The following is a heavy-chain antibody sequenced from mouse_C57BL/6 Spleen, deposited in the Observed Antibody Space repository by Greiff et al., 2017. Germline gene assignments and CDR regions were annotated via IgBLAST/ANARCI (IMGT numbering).Heavy chain of an antibody. V-gene: IGHV1-52*01. CDR1: GYTFTSYW. CDR3: AKGRFYAMGY. Sequence: VQLQQPGAELVRPGSSVKLSCKASGYTFTSYWMHWVKQRPIQGLEWIGNIDPSDSDTHYNQKFKDKATLTVDKSSSTAYMQLSSLTSEDSAVYFCAKGRFYAMGYWGQGTTVTV. CDR2: IDPSDSDT. J-gene: IGHJ4*01.